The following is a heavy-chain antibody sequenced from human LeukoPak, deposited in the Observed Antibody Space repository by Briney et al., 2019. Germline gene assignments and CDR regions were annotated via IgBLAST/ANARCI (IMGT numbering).Heavy chain of an antibody. Sequence: ASVKVSCKASGYTFTGYYMHWVRQAPGQGLEWMGWINPNSGGTNYAQKFQGRVTMTRDTSISTAYMELSRLRSDDTAVYYCARRHYYGSGRYNWLDPWGQGTLVTVSS. CDR2: INPNSGGT. V-gene: IGHV1-2*02. CDR3: ARRHYYGSGRYNWLDP. D-gene: IGHD3-10*01. CDR1: GYTFTGYY. J-gene: IGHJ5*02.